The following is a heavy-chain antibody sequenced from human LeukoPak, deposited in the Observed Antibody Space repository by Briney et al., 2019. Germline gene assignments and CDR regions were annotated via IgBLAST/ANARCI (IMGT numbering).Heavy chain of an antibody. J-gene: IGHJ5*02. Sequence: SETLSLTCAVYGGSFSGYYWSWIRQPPGKGLEWIGEINHSGSTNYNPSLKSRVTISVDTSKNQFSLKLSSVTAADTAVYYCSRAGLQWLVIGRWFDPWGQGTLVTVSS. CDR3: SRAGLQWLVIGRWFDP. D-gene: IGHD6-19*01. CDR1: GGSFSGYY. V-gene: IGHV4-34*01. CDR2: INHSGST.